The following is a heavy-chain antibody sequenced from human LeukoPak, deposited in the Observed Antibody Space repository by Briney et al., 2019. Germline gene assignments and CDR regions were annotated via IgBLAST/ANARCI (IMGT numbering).Heavy chain of an antibody. CDR3: ARELDWNAKDAFDI. D-gene: IGHD1-1*01. J-gene: IGHJ3*02. Sequence: SETLSLTCTVSGGSISNYYWSWIRQPPGKGLEWIGYIYYSGSTNYNPSLKSRVTISVDTSKNQFPLKMSSVTAADTAVYYCARELDWNAKDAFDIWGQGTMVTVSS. V-gene: IGHV4-59*12. CDR1: GGSISNYY. CDR2: IYYSGST.